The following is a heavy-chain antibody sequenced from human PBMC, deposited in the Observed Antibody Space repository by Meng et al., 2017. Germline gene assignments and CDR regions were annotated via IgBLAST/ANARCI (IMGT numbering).Heavy chain of an antibody. J-gene: IGHJ5*02. V-gene: IGHV4-39*07. CDR3: ARVVVVPAAKYWFDP. Sequence: GSLRLSCTVSGGSISSSSYYWGWIRQPPGKGLEWIGSIYYSGSTYYNPSLKSRVTISVDTSKNQFSLKLSFVTAADTAVYYCARVVVVPAAKYWFDPWGQGTLVTVSS. CDR1: GGSISSSSYY. CDR2: IYYSGST. D-gene: IGHD2-2*01.